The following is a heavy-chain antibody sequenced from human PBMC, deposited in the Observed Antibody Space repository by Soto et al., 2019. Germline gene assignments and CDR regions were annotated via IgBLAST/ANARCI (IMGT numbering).Heavy chain of an antibody. CDR3: VPWVSAHSDY. V-gene: IGHV3-23*01. CDR2: ISDSGVNT. D-gene: IGHD2-8*01. CDR1: GLTFRHHA. Sequence: GGSLRLSCTTSGLTFRHHAMTWVRQAPDKGLEWVSTISDSGVNTHYADSVKGRFTISRDNSRNTLYLQMNSLRGEDTAVYYCVPWVSAHSDYWCQGTVVTVSS. J-gene: IGHJ4*02.